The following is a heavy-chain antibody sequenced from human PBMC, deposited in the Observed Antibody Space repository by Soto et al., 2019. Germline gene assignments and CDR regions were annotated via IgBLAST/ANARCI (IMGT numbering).Heavy chain of an antibody. V-gene: IGHV3-30*18. D-gene: IGHD6-19*01. Sequence: VQLGDSGGGVVQPGRSLRLSCAASGFTFRDYAMHWVRQAPGKGLEWVAVVSHDGRNTHYADYVKGRFTISRDSSKNTVSMQITSLRADDTAVYYCAKGGRQWLVTSDFNYGGQGALFTVSS. J-gene: IGHJ4*02. CDR3: AKGGRQWLVTSDFNY. CDR1: GFTFRDYA. CDR2: VSHDGRNT.